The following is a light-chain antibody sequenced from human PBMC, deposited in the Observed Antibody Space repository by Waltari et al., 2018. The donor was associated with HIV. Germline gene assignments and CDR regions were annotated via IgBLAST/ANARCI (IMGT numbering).Light chain of an antibody. CDR1: KKIETY. CDR3: EQSYDFPRT. CDR2: SAS. Sequence: DTQMPKSPSSLSASVGGTVTFTSRSSKKIETYVTWYQHISGRPPRLLIFSASSLQRGISSRFSARGSGTDFTLTINNVQSEDFATYYCEQSYDFPRTFGQGTTVE. V-gene: IGKV1-39*01. J-gene: IGKJ1*01.